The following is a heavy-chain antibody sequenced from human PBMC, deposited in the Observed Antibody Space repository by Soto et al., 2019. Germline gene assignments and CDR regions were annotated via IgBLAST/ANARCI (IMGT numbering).Heavy chain of an antibody. D-gene: IGHD3-10*01. V-gene: IGHV4-34*01. J-gene: IGHJ6*02. CDR2: IIHSGST. CDR3: ARGFGTLVRGIIREYSGMDV. CDR1: GGSFRGYY. Sequence: SETLSLTCAVYGGSFRGYYWSWIRQPPGKGLEWIGEIIHSGSTKYNPSLRSRVTISVDTSKNQFSLRLSSVIAADTAVFYCARGFGTLVRGIIREYSGMDVWGQGTTVTVSS.